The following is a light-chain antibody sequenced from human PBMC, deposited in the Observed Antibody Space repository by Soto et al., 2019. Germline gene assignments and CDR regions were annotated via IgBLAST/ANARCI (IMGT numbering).Light chain of an antibody. CDR3: SSYTSSSFWV. V-gene: IGLV2-18*02. J-gene: IGLJ3*02. CDR1: SSDVGSYNR. CDR2: EVS. Sequence: QSALTQPPSVSGSPGQSVTISCTGTSSDVGSYNRVSWYQQPPGTAPKLMIYEVSNRPSGVPDRFSGSKSGNTASLTISGLQAEDEADYYCSSYTSSSFWVFGGGTKLTVL.